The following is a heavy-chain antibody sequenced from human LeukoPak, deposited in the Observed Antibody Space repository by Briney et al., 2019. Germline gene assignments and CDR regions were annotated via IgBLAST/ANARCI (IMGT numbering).Heavy chain of an antibody. D-gene: IGHD6-19*01. CDR1: GGSICSSSYY. J-gene: IGHJ1*01. CDR2: IYYSGST. Sequence: PSETLSLTCTVSGGSICSSSYYWGWIRQPPGKGLEWIGSIYYSGSTYYNPSLKSRVTISVDTSKNQFSLKPSSVTAADTAVYYCARHSSGWYSPYFQHWGQGTLVTVSS. V-gene: IGHV4-39*01. CDR3: ARHSSGWYSPYFQH.